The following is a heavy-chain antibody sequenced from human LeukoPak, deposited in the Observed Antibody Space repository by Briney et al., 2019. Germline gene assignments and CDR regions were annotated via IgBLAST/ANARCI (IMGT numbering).Heavy chain of an antibody. CDR3: ARDQITSSGYYMDV. CDR1: GGSISSHY. J-gene: IGHJ6*03. Sequence: SETLSLTCAVSGGSISSHYWSWIRQSPTKGLEWIGYIHYSGIINYNPSLKSRVTISVDTSKNKFSLRLSSVTAADTAVYYCARDQITSSGYYMDVWGKGTTVTVSS. D-gene: IGHD1-14*01. CDR2: IHYSGII. V-gene: IGHV4-59*11.